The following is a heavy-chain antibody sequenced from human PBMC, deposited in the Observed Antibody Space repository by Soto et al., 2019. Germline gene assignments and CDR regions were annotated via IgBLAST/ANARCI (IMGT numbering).Heavy chain of an antibody. CDR1: GFTFSGYA. V-gene: IGHV3-23*01. D-gene: IGHD7-27*01. Sequence: EVQRLESGGDLVQPGRSLRLSCAASGFTFSGYAMGWVRQAPGKGLEWVSGFHGGGNSAYYADSVQGRVTISRDNSKNTVYLQMSSLRGEDTAVYYCAKSMGLGTTSCHFDYWGQGALVTVSS. CDR2: FHGGGNSA. CDR3: AKSMGLGTTSCHFDY. J-gene: IGHJ4*02.